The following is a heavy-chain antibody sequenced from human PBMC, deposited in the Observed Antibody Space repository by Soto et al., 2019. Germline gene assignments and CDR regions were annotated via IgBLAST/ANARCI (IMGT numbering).Heavy chain of an antibody. CDR2: ISSSSSTI. Sequence: EVQLVESGGGLVQPGGSLRLSCAASGFTFSSYSMNWVRQAPGKGLEWVSYISSSSSTIYYADSVKGRFTISRDNAKKSLYLQMNSLGAEDTAVYYCARDSGYSYGPLDYWGQGTLVTVSS. J-gene: IGHJ4*02. CDR3: ARDSGYSYGPLDY. D-gene: IGHD5-18*01. CDR1: GFTFSSYS. V-gene: IGHV3-48*01.